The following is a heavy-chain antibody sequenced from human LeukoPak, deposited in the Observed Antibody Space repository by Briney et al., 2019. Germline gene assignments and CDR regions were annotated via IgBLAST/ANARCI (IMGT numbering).Heavy chain of an antibody. CDR2: ISGSGGST. CDR3: ARGGAARPDF. J-gene: IGHJ4*02. V-gene: IGHV3-23*01. CDR1: GFTFSSYG. Sequence: GGSLRLSCAASGFTFSSYGMSWVRQAPGKGLEWVSAISGSGGSTYYADSVKGRFTISRDNSKNTLYLQMNSLRVEDTAVYYCARGGAARPDFWGQGTLVTVSS. D-gene: IGHD6-6*01.